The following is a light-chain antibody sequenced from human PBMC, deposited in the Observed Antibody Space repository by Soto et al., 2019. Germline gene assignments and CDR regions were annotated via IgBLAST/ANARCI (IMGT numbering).Light chain of an antibody. CDR1: SRDVGSYNL. CDR3: CSYAGSSTSVV. V-gene: IGLV2-23*01. CDR2: EGS. J-gene: IGLJ2*01. Sequence: QSALTQPASVSGSPGQSITISCTGTSRDVGSYNLVSWYQQHPGKAPKLMIYEGSKRPSVVSNRFSGSKSGNTASLTISGLQAEDEADYYCCSYAGSSTSVVFGGGTKVTVL.